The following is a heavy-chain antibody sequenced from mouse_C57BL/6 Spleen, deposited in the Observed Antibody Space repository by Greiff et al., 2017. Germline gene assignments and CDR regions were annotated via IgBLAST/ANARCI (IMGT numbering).Heavy chain of an antibody. Sequence: EVMLVESGGGLVKPGGSLKLSCAVSGFTFSSYAMSWVRQTPEKRLEWVATISDGGSYTYYPDNVKGRFTISRDNAKNNLYLQMSHLKSEDTAMYYCARDRRWFDYWGQGTTLTVSS. CDR3: ARDRRWFDY. V-gene: IGHV5-4*01. D-gene: IGHD1-1*01. J-gene: IGHJ2*01. CDR1: GFTFSSYA. CDR2: ISDGGSYT.